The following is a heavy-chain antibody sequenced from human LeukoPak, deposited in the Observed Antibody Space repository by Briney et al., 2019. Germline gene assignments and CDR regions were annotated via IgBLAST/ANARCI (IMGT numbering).Heavy chain of an antibody. V-gene: IGHV1-18*01. J-gene: IGHJ4*02. D-gene: IGHD2-8*01. Sequence: ASVKVSCKASGYTFTSYGISWVRQAPGQELEWMGWISAYNGNTNYAQKLQGRVTMTTDTSTSTAYMELRSLRSDDTAVYYCARDTWSYCTNGVCQLDDYWGQGTLVTVSS. CDR2: ISAYNGNT. CDR1: GYTFTSYG. CDR3: ARDTWSYCTNGVCQLDDY.